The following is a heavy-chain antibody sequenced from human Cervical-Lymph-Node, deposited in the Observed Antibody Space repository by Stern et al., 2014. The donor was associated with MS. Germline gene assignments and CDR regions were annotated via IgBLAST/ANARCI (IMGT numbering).Heavy chain of an antibody. CDR3: VKGDDFYGMDV. V-gene: IGHV3-43*01. Sequence: EVQLVASGGAVVQPGGSLRLSCAATGFNFDDYTLHWVRQVPGKGLEWVALTTWDGHRSAYIKSVKGRFTISRDNSKRSLYLQMNSLTIEDSALYYCVKGDDFYGMDVWGQGATVTVS. J-gene: IGHJ6*02. CDR2: TTWDGHRS. CDR1: GFNFDDYT.